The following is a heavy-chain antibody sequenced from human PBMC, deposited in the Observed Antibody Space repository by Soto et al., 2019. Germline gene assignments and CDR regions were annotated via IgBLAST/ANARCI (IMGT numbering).Heavy chain of an antibody. CDR1: GDSVSSNTAA. J-gene: IGHJ4*02. CDR2: TYYRSNWRH. CDR3: ARGVAGTGFDL. D-gene: IGHD6-19*01. V-gene: IGHV6-1*01. Sequence: SQTLSLTCAISGDSVSSNTAAWNWIRSSPSRGLEWLGRTYYRSNWRHDYAVSVKSRITVNPDTSKNHFSLQLNSVAPDDTAVYYCARGVAGTGFDLWGQGTLVTVSS.